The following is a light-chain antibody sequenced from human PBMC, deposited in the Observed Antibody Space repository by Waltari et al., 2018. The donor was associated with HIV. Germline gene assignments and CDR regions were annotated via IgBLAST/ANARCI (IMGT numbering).Light chain of an antibody. CDR3: MQGLQTPT. CDR1: QSLLHRSGYYY. Sequence: DIVMTQSPLSLPVTPGEPASISCRSRQSLLHRSGYYYLDWYLQKPGQSPQLLIYLGSNRASGVPGRISGSGSGTDFTLKISRVEAEDVGVYYCMQGLQTPTFGQGTRLEIK. J-gene: IGKJ5*01. V-gene: IGKV2-28*01. CDR2: LGS.